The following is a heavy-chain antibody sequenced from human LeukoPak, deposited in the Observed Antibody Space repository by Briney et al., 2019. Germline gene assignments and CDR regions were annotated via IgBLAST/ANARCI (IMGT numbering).Heavy chain of an antibody. D-gene: IGHD3-22*01. V-gene: IGHV4-59*01. CDR2: IYYSGST. Sequence: PSETLSLTCTVSGGSISSYYWSWIRQPPRKGLEWIGYIYYSGSTNYNPSLKSRVTISVDTSKNQFSLKLSSVTAADTAVYYCARDSSGYWYPDAFDIWGQGTMVTVSS. CDR1: GGSISSYY. J-gene: IGHJ3*02. CDR3: ARDSSGYWYPDAFDI.